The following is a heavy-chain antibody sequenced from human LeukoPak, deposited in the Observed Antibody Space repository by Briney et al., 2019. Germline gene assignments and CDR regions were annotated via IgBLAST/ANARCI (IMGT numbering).Heavy chain of an antibody. D-gene: IGHD3-10*01. CDR2: IYYSGST. CDR1: GGSISSSSYY. CDR3: ATFKYNSGSRYGMDV. J-gene: IGHJ6*02. Sequence: PSETLSLTCTVSGGSISSSSYYWGWIRQPPGKGLEWIGSIYYSGSTYYNPSLKSRVTISVDTSKNQFSLRLSSVTAADTAVYYCATFKYNSGSRYGMDVWGQGTTVTVSS. V-gene: IGHV4-39*07.